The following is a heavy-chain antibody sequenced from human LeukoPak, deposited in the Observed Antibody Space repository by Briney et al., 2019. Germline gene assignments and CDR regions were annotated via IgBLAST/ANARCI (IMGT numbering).Heavy chain of an antibody. D-gene: IGHD5-18*01. Sequence: GGSLRLSCAASGFTFSSYGMHWVRRAPGKGLEWVAVISYDGSNKYYADSVKGRFTISRDNSKNTLYLQMNSLRAEDTAVYYCAKLLTGGYSYGQNDYWGQGILVTVSS. CDR3: AKLLTGGYSYGQNDY. V-gene: IGHV3-30*18. CDR2: ISYDGSNK. J-gene: IGHJ4*02. CDR1: GFTFSSYG.